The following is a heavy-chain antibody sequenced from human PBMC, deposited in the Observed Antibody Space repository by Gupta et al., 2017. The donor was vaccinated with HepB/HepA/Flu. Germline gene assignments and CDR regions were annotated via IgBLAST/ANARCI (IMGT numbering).Heavy chain of an antibody. Sequence: QVQLVESGGGVVQPGRSLRLSCAASGFTFSSYGMQVGRQAPGKGLEWVAVISYDGYNKNYADSVKGRFTISRDNSKNTLYLQMNSLRSEDTAVYYCARVRPAGTAHYYYYDMNVWGQGTTVTVSS. CDR1: GFTFSSYG. CDR3: ARVRPAGTAHYYYYDMNV. V-gene: IGHV3-30*03. CDR2: ISYDGYNK. J-gene: IGHJ6*02. D-gene: IGHD1-14*01.